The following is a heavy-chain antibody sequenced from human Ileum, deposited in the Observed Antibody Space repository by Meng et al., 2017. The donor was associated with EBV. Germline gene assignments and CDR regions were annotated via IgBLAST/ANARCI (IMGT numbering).Heavy chain of an antibody. CDR2: ISYDGSNK. Sequence: QVQVVGSGGGGVQPGRALRLPCAASGFTFSSYAMHWVRQAPGKGLEWVAVISYDGSNKYYADSVKGRFTISRDNSKNTLYLQMNSLRAEDTAVYYCARDRDGYHDYWGQGTLVTVSS. CDR1: GFTFSSYA. J-gene: IGHJ4*02. CDR3: ARDRDGYHDY. D-gene: IGHD5-24*01. V-gene: IGHV3-30-3*01.